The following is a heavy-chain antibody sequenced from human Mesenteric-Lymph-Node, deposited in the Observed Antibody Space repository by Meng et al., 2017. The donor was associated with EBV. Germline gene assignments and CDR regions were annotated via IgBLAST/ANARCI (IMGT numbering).Heavy chain of an antibody. V-gene: IGHV4-34*01. J-gene: IGHJ4*02. Sequence: QVRRRQWGAGLLKPSETLSLTCAVYGGSFSGYYWSWIRQPPGKGLEWIGEINHSGSTNYNPSLKSRVTISVDTSKNQFSLKLSSVTAADTAVYYCARGEKGPIDYWGQGTLVTVSS. CDR3: ARGEKGPIDY. CDR1: GGSFSGYY. CDR2: INHSGST.